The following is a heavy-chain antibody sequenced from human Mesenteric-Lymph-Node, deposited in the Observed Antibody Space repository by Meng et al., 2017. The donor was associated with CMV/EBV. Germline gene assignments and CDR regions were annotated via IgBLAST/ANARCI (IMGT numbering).Heavy chain of an antibody. V-gene: IGHV3-53*01. J-gene: IGHJ6*02. CDR3: AKEGDYYYYGMDV. CDR1: DFTVSTNY. CDR2: IYSGGST. Sequence: GESLKISCAASDFTVSTNYMNWVRQAPGKGLEWVSVIYSGGSTYYADSVKGRFTISRDNSKNTLDLQMNSLRAEDTAVYYCAKEGDYYYYGMDVWGQGTTVTVSS.